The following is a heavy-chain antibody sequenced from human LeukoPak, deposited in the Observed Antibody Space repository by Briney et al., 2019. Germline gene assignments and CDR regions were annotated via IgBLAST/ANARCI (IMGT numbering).Heavy chain of an antibody. CDR1: GFTFSSHW. CDR2: IGSDGTTT. D-gene: IGHD1-26*01. J-gene: IGHJ4*02. V-gene: IGHV3-74*01. CDR3: ARRTLQYSGSSYFDY. Sequence: PGGSLRLSCAASGFTFSSHWMHWVRQAPGKGLVWVSRIGSDGTTTNCADSVKGRFTISRDNAKNTVYLQMNSLRAEDTAVYFCARRTLQYSGSSYFDYWGQGTPVTVSS.